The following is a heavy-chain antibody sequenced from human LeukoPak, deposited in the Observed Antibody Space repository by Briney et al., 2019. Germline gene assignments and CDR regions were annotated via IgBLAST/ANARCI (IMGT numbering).Heavy chain of an antibody. D-gene: IGHD6-13*01. CDR3: ARGSSSWFTYRLSFSDY. CDR1: GFTFSSHA. Sequence: PGGSLRLSCEASGFTFSSHAMNWVRQAPGKGLEWVSYISSSGSTIYYADSVKGRFTISRDNAKNSLYLQMNSLRAEDTAVYYCARGSSSWFTYRLSFSDYWGQGTLVAVSS. CDR2: ISSSGSTI. V-gene: IGHV3-48*04. J-gene: IGHJ4*02.